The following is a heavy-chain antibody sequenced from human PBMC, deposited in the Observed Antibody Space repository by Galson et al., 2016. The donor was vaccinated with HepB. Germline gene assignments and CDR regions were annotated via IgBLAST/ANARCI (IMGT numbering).Heavy chain of an antibody. Sequence: SLRLSCAASRFTFSSYWMHWVRQAPGKGLAWVSRINSDGTISNYADSVKGRFTISRDNAKNTLYLQMNSLRVDDTAIYYCGRDHSVVLTTAYNWFDPWGQGTLVTVSS. CDR2: INSDGTIS. CDR1: RFTFSSYW. CDR3: GRDHSVVLTTAYNWFDP. D-gene: IGHD4-23*01. V-gene: IGHV3-74*01. J-gene: IGHJ5*02.